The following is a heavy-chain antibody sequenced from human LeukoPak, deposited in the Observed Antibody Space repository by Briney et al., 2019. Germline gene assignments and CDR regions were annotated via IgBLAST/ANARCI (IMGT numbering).Heavy chain of an antibody. CDR2: MNPNSGNT. Sequence: ASVKVSCKASGYTLTSYDINWVRQATGQGLEWMGWMNPNSGNTGYAQKFQGRVTMTRNTSISTAYMELSSLRSEDTAVYYCAKDQKYSGSPFDYWGQGTLVTVSS. CDR1: GYTLTSYD. D-gene: IGHD1-26*01. CDR3: AKDQKYSGSPFDY. V-gene: IGHV1-8*01. J-gene: IGHJ4*02.